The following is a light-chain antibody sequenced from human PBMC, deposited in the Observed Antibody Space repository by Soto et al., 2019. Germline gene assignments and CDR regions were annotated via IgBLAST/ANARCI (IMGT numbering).Light chain of an antibody. CDR3: ATWDDSLPAV. J-gene: IGLJ2*01. CDR1: ASNIGSNP. Sequence: QSVVTQPPSASGTPGQRVTISCSGSASNIGSNPVNWYQHLPGTAPKLLIYNNNERPSGVPDRFSGSKSGTSASLAISGLQSEDEAAYYCATWDDSLPAVFGGGTKLTVL. V-gene: IGLV1-44*01. CDR2: NNN.